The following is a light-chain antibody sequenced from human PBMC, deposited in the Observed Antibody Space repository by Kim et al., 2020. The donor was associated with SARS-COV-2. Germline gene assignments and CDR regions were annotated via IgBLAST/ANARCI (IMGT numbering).Light chain of an antibody. J-gene: IGLJ2*01. CDR1: SLRSYY. Sequence: SSELTQDPAVSVALGQTVRITCQGDSLRSYYASWYQQKSGQAHVVVIHGKNNRPSGIPDRFSGSTSGNTASLTITGAQAEDEADYYCTSRDSSGNHLVFGGGTQLTVL. CDR3: TSRDSSGNHLV. CDR2: GKN. V-gene: IGLV3-19*01.